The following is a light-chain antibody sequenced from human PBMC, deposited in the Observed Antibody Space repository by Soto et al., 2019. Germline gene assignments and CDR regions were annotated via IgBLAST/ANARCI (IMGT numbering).Light chain of an antibody. CDR3: QQYETYLKT. CDR2: DAS. J-gene: IGKJ1*01. CDR1: QSINKW. Sequence: DIQMTQSPSTLSAFVGGRVPLTCRASQSINKWLAWYQQKPGKAPKLLIYDASSLESGVPSRFSGSGSGTEFTLTISRVQPEDVATYYCQQYETYLKTLGRGTKVDIK. V-gene: IGKV1-5*01.